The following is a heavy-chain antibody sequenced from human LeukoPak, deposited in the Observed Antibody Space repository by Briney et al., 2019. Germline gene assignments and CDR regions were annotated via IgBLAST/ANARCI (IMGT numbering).Heavy chain of an antibody. Sequence: ASVKVSCKASGYTFTGYYVHWVRQAPGQGLEWMGWINPNSGGTNYAQKFQGRVTMTRDTSINTAYMELSRLRSDDTAVYYCARGFWNAVRAPRGGWFDPWGLGTLVTVSS. CDR2: INPNSGGT. D-gene: IGHD1-1*01. J-gene: IGHJ5*02. V-gene: IGHV1-2*02. CDR3: ARGFWNAVRAPRGGWFDP. CDR1: GYTFTGYY.